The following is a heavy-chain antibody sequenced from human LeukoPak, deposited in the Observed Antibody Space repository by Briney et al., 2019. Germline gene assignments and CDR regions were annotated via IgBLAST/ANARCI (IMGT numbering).Heavy chain of an antibody. CDR1: GFTFSSYS. Sequence: GGSLRLSCAASGFTFSSYSMNWVRQAPGKGLEWVSSISSSSSYIYYADSVKGRFTISRDNAKNSLYLQMNNLRAEDTAVYYCASIPTGEGQSFVDYWGQGTLVTVSS. J-gene: IGHJ4*02. CDR2: ISSSSSYI. CDR3: ASIPTGEGQSFVDY. D-gene: IGHD3-16*01. V-gene: IGHV3-21*01.